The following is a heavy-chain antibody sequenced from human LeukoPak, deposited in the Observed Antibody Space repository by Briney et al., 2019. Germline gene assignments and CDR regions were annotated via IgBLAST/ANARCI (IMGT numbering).Heavy chain of an antibody. CDR2: IKPGSGAT. CDR3: ARDSGSRGKGY. Sequence: GASGKVSCKASGYTFTDYSIHWVRQAPGQGLEWMGCIKPGSGATSYAQKFQGRVTLTRDTSISTGYMDLSRLTSDDTAVYYCARDSGSRGKGYWGQGTLVTVSS. D-gene: IGHD6-19*01. J-gene: IGHJ4*02. CDR1: GYTFTDYS. V-gene: IGHV1-2*02.